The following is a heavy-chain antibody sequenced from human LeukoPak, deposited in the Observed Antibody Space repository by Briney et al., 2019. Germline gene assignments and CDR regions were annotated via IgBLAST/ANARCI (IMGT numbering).Heavy chain of an antibody. Sequence: PGGSLRLSCAASGFTFTNDFMTWVRQAPGKGLEWVSSISSSSSYIYYADSVKGRFTISRDNAKNSLYLQMNSLRAEDTAVYYCARVIGYYDYVWGSYRYTQFDYWGQGTLVTVSS. V-gene: IGHV3-21*01. CDR2: ISSSSSYI. CDR3: ARVIGYYDYVWGSYRYTQFDY. CDR1: GFTFTNDF. J-gene: IGHJ4*02. D-gene: IGHD3-16*02.